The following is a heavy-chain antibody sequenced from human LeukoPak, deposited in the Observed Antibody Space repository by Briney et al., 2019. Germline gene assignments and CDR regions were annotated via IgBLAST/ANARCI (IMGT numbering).Heavy chain of an antibody. D-gene: IGHD3-10*01. V-gene: IGHV3-33*01. J-gene: IGHJ4*02. CDR1: GFTFSTYG. CDR2: IWHDGSNK. CDR3: ARLHGSGSYFDY. Sequence: GGSLRLSCAASGFTFSTYGMHWVRQAPGKGLEWVAVIWHDGSNKYYADSVKGRFTISRDNSKNTLYLQMNSLRAEDTAVYYCARLHGSGSYFDYWGQGTLVTVSS.